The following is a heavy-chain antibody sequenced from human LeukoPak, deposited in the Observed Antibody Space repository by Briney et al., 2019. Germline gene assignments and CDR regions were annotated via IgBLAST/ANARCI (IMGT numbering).Heavy chain of an antibody. CDR1: GFTFSRYE. V-gene: IGHV3-48*03. CDR2: ISSSGSTI. J-gene: IGHJ4*02. D-gene: IGHD6-13*01. CDR3: ARDSIRQQLYYFDY. Sequence: GGSLRLSCAASGFTFSRYEMHWVRQAPGKGLAWVSYISSSGSTIYYANSVKRRFTISRDNAKNSLYLQMNSLRAEDTAVYFCARDSIRQQLYYFDYWGRGTLVTVSS.